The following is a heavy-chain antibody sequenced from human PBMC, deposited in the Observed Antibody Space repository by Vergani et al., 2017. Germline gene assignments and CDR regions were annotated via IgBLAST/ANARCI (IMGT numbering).Heavy chain of an antibody. Sequence: VQLEESGGDLVQPGGSLRLSCAASGFTFSSYSMNWVRQAPGKGLEWISYISTTSDTIYYADSVRGRFTISRDNAKNSLYLEMNSLRVEDTAVYFCARSLVAGKGGYWGQGTRVAVSS. J-gene: IGHJ4*02. V-gene: IGHV3-48*01. CDR2: ISTTSDTI. D-gene: IGHD6-19*01. CDR1: GFTFSSYS. CDR3: ARSLVAGKGGY.